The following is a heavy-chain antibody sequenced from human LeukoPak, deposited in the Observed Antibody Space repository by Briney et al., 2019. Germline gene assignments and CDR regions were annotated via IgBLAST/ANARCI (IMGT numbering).Heavy chain of an antibody. CDR3: ATFGGGSRWDYYYYMDV. CDR1: GGSISSYD. V-gene: IGHV4-4*07. J-gene: IGHJ6*03. CDR2: IYTSGST. Sequence: PSETLSLTCTVSGGSISSYDWSWIRQPAGKGLEWIGRIYTSGSTNYNPSLKSRVTISIDTSKNQFSLKLSSVTAADTAVYYCATFGGGSRWDYYYYMDVWGKGTTVTVSS. D-gene: IGHD1-26*01.